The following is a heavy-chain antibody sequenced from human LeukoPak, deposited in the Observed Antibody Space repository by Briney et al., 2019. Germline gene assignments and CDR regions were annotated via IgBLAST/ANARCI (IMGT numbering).Heavy chain of an antibody. D-gene: IGHD4-17*01. J-gene: IGHJ4*02. Sequence: ASVKVSCKASGYTFTSYDINWVRQATGQGLEWMGWMNPNSGNTGYAQKFQGRVTMTRNTSISTAYVELSSLRSEDTAVYYCARGQMTTPYYFDYWGQGTLVTVSS. V-gene: IGHV1-8*01. CDR1: GYTFTSYD. CDR2: MNPNSGNT. CDR3: ARGQMTTPYYFDY.